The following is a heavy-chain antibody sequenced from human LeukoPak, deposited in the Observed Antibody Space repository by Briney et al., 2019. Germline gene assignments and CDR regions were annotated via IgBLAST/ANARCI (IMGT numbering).Heavy chain of an antibody. CDR3: ARVRCGGDCYSGSQGFDY. V-gene: IGHV4-39*07. D-gene: IGHD2-21*02. CDR2: IYYSGST. Sequence: TSETLSLTCTVSGGSISSSYYYWGWIRQPPGKGLEWIGSIYYSGSTYYNPSLKSRVTISVDRSKNQFSLKLSSVTAADTAVYYCARVRCGGDCYSGSQGFDYWGQGTLVTVSS. CDR1: GGSISSSYYY. J-gene: IGHJ4*02.